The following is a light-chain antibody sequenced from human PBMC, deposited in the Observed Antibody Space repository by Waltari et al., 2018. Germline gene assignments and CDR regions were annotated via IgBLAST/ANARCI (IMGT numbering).Light chain of an antibody. V-gene: IGLV3-21*02. Sequence: SYVLTQPPSVSVAPGQTARITWGGTNIGSKSVHWYQQKAGQAPVLVVYDDSHRPSGIPERFSGSNSGNTATLTISRVEAGDEADYYCQVLDTSSDVVVFGGGTKLTVL. J-gene: IGLJ2*01. CDR1: NIGSKS. CDR3: QVLDTSSDVVV. CDR2: DDS.